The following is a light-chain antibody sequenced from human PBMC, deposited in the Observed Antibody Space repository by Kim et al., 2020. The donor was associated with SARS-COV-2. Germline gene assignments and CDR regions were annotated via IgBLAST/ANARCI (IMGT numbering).Light chain of an antibody. Sequence: GQRVTISCSGSSSKMWKNSVSWYQQLPGTAPKLLIYDNLKRPSGIPDRFSGSKSGTSATLGITGLQTGDEADYYCGTWDGSLSAAVFGGGTQLTVL. V-gene: IGLV1-51*01. CDR2: DNL. CDR1: SSKMWKNS. J-gene: IGLJ2*01. CDR3: GTWDGSLSAAV.